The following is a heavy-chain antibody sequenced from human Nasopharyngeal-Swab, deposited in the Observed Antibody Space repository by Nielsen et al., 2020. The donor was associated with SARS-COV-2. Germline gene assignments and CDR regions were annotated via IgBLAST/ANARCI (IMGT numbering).Heavy chain of an antibody. Sequence: GGSLRLSCAVSGLTVSSTYMSWVRQAPGKGLEWVSVTEIGGTTHYADSVKGRFTISRDNFKSTLYLQMNSLRADDTALYYCADPPFSEYWGQGTLVTVSS. J-gene: IGHJ4*02. CDR2: TEIGGTT. V-gene: IGHV3-53*01. CDR3: ADPPFSEY. CDR1: GLTVSSTY.